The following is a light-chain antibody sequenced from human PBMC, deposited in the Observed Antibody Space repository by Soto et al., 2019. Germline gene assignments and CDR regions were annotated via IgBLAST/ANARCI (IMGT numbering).Light chain of an antibody. J-gene: IGKJ2*03. CDR3: QQRRLWYS. V-gene: IGKV3-11*01. CDR1: QSVGSY. Sequence: EVVLTQSPATLSLSPGERATLSCRASQSVGSYLAWYQQTPGQAPRLLIYDTSNRATRIPARFSGSGSGTDFTLTISSLEPEDSAVYFCQQRRLWYSFGQVTKLEIK. CDR2: DTS.